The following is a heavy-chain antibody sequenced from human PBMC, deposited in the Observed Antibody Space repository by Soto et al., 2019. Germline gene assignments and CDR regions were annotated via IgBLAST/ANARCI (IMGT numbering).Heavy chain of an antibody. CDR2: ISFDGNNK. J-gene: IGHJ4*02. V-gene: IGHV3-30*18. CDR1: GFTFSSYG. D-gene: IGHD6-25*01. Sequence: GGSLRLSCAASGFTFSSYGMHWVRQARGKGLEWVAVISFDGNNKYYTDSVKGRFTISRDNSKNTLYLQMDSLRTEDTAVYYCAKVLTSIAAGGGYFDYWGQGTLVTVSS. CDR3: AKVLTSIAAGGGYFDY.